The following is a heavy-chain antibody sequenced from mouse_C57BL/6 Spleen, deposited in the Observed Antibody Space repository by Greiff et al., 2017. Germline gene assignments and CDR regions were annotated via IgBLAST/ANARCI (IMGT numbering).Heavy chain of an antibody. CDR1: GFTFSSYA. J-gene: IGHJ3*01. Sequence: EVKLVESGGGLVKPGGSLKLSCAASGFTFSSYAMSWVRQTPEKRLEWVATISDGGSYTYYPDNVKGRFTISRDNAKNNLYLQMSHLKSEDTAMYYCARDAPYSNYEGFAYWGQGTLVTVSA. V-gene: IGHV5-4*01. D-gene: IGHD2-5*01. CDR3: ARDAPYSNYEGFAY. CDR2: ISDGGSYT.